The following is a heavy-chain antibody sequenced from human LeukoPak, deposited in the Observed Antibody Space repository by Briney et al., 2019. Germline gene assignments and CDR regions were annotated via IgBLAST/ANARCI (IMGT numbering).Heavy chain of an antibody. CDR2: IYSGGST. CDR1: GFTVSSNY. J-gene: IGHJ6*03. V-gene: IGHV3-66*01. Sequence: GGSLRLSCAASGFTVSSNYMSWVRQAPGKGLEWVSVIYSGGSTYYADSVKGRFTISRDNSKNILYLQMNSLRAEDTAVYYCARDNYYCYMDVWGIGTTVTISS. CDR3: ARDNYYCYMDV.